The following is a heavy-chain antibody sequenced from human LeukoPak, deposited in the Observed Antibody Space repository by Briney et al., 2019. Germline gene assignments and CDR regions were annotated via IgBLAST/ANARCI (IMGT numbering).Heavy chain of an antibody. Sequence: GGSLRLSCAASGFTFDDYDMSWVRQAPGKGLEWVSDINWDGGSTGYADSVKGRFTISRDDSKNTLSLQMNSLRVEDTAVYYCAQDLAWGAFDHWGQGTLVTVSS. CDR1: GFTFDDYD. CDR3: AQDLAWGAFDH. J-gene: IGHJ4*02. CDR2: INWDGGST. D-gene: IGHD7-27*01. V-gene: IGHV3-20*04.